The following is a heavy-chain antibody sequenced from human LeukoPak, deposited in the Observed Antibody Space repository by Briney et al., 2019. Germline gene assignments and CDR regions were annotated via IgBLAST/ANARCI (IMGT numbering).Heavy chain of an antibody. CDR1: GGSISSYS. Sequence: SETLSLTCTVSGGSISSYSWSWIRQPPGKGLEWIGYIYYSESTNYNPSLKSRVTISVDTSRNQFSLKLSSVTAADTAVYYCARLNYYGSGSYYPPLYNWFDPWGQGTLVTVSS. CDR2: IYYSEST. V-gene: IGHV4-59*01. J-gene: IGHJ5*02. CDR3: ARLNYYGSGSYYPPLYNWFDP. D-gene: IGHD3-10*01.